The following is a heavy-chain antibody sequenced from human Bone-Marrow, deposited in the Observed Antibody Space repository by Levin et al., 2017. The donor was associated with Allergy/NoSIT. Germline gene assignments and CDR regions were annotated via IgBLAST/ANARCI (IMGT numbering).Heavy chain of an antibody. D-gene: IGHD6-19*01. V-gene: IGHV4-59*01. CDR3: ARAGDWESSVWYGTKDYAMEF. CDR1: GVSLNNYF. Sequence: PSAPLSLPFPFSGVSLNNYFWSWIRQPPGKGLEWIGYIYSTASSSYNPSLKNRVTMSIETSKNQVSPKFRSVTAADTAGYYCARAGDWESSVWYGTKDYAMEFWGQGTTVTVSS. CDR2: IYSTASS. J-gene: IGHJ6*02.